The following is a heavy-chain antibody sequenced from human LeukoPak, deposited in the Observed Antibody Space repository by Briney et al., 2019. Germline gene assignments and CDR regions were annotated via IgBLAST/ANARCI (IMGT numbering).Heavy chain of an antibody. CDR1: GYTFTSYG. CDR3: ARSARIAAAYYYYYGMDV. J-gene: IGHJ6*02. D-gene: IGHD6-13*01. Sequence: GASVKVSCKASGYTFTSYGISWVRQAPGQGLEWMGWINPNSGGTNYAQKSQGRVTMTRDTPISTAYMELSRLRSDDTAVYYCARSARIAAAYYYYYGMDVWGQGTTVTVSS. CDR2: INPNSGGT. V-gene: IGHV1-2*02.